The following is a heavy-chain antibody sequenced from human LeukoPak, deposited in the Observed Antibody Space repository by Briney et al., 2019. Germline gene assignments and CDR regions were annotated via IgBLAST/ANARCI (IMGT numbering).Heavy chain of an antibody. J-gene: IGHJ5*02. D-gene: IGHD3-10*01. CDR3: TTAGKFYYGSGSPSWFDP. Sequence: ASVKISCKASGYSFTDYFMHWVQQAPGKGLEWMGRADPEDGETIYGEKFQGRVTITADTSTDTAYMELSSLRSEDTAVYYCTTAGKFYYGSGSPSWFDPWGQGTLVTVSS. V-gene: IGHV1-69-2*01. CDR1: GYSFTDYF. CDR2: ADPEDGET.